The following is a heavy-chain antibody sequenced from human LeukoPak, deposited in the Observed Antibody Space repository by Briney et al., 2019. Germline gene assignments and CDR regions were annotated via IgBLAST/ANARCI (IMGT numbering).Heavy chain of an antibody. J-gene: IGHJ4*02. Sequence: GGSLRLSCAASGFTFSTYWMHWVRQAPGTGLVWVSLINSDGSSTNYADSVKGRFTISRDNAKNTLYLQMSSLRAEDTAVYYCATDVPAVTIFGYWGQGTLVTVSS. D-gene: IGHD2-2*01. CDR1: GFTFSTYW. V-gene: IGHV3-74*01. CDR3: ATDVPAVTIFGY. CDR2: INSDGSST.